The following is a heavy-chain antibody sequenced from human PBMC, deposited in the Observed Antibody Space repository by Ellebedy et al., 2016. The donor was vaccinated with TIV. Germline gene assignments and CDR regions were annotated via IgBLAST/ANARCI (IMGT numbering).Heavy chain of an antibody. Sequence: GESLKISCAASGFTFSNYWMSWVRQAPGKGLEWVANINQDGSKIYYLDSVRGRFTISRDNAKTSLYLQMNTMGDEDTAVYYCESGFCSSPSCLYSYYYYGMDVWGQGTTVTVSS. CDR2: INQDGSKI. J-gene: IGHJ6*02. CDR3: ESGFCSSPSCLYSYYYYGMDV. V-gene: IGHV3-7*03. CDR1: GFTFSNYW. D-gene: IGHD2-2*03.